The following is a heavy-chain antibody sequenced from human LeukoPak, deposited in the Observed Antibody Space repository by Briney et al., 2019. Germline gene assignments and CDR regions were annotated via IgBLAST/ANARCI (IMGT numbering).Heavy chain of an antibody. V-gene: IGHV3-15*01. CDR3: TTQWDSGSLWY. J-gene: IGHJ4*02. Sequence: GGSLRLSCAASGLTFSNAWMSWVRQAPGKGLEWVGRIKSKTDGGTTDYAAPVKGRFTISRDDSKNTLYLQMNSLKTEDTAVYYCTTQWDSGSLWYWGQGTLVTVSS. D-gene: IGHD1-26*01. CDR2: IKSKTDGGTT. CDR1: GLTFSNAW.